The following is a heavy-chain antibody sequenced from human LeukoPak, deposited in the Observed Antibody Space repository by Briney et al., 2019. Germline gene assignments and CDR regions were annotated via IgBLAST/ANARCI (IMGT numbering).Heavy chain of an antibody. CDR1: GGSISSYY. V-gene: IGHV4-59*01. J-gene: IGHJ4*02. D-gene: IGHD5/OR15-5a*01. CDR3: ARDLYV. CDR2: IYYSGST. Sequence: PSETLSLTCTVSGGSISSYYWSSIRQPPGKGLEWIGYIYYSGSTNYNPSLKSRVTISVDTSKNQFSLKLSSVTAAGTAVYYCARDLYVWGLGTLVTVSS.